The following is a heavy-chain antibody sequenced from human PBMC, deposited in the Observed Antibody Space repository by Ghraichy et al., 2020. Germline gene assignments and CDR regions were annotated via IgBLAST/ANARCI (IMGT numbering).Heavy chain of an antibody. V-gene: IGHV3-53*04. Sequence: GESLNISCAASGFTVSSNYMSWVRQAPGKGLEWVSVIYSGGSTYYADSVKGRFTISRHNSKNTLYLQMNSLRAEDTAVYYCASERAGRDGYNSAAFDIWGQGTMVTVSS. CDR1: GFTVSSNY. CDR3: ASERAGRDGYNSAAFDI. J-gene: IGHJ3*02. D-gene: IGHD5-24*01. CDR2: IYSGGST.